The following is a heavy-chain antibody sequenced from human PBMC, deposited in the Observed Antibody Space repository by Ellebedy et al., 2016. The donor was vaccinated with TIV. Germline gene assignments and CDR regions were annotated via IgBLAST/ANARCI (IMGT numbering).Heavy chain of an antibody. D-gene: IGHD6-13*01. CDR2: IIPIFGTA. CDR3: ARESGGPHSSSWYPLDY. CDR1: GGTFSSYA. Sequence: AASVKVSCKASGGTFSSYAISWVRQAPGQGLEWMGGIIPIFGTANYAQKFQGRVTITADESTSTAYMELSSLRSEDTAVYYCARESGGPHSSSWYPLDYWGQGTLVTVSS. J-gene: IGHJ4*02. V-gene: IGHV1-69*13.